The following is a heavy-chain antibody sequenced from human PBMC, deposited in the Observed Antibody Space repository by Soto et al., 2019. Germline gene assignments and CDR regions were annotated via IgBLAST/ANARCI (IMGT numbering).Heavy chain of an antibody. V-gene: IGHV3-23*01. D-gene: IGHD3-3*02. J-gene: IGHJ2*01. Sequence: GALRLSCAVSEFTFTNYAMSWVRQAPGKWLERVSTTSGSGLTTYYADSVKGRFTISRDNSRNTLHLQMNSLRVDDTALYFCAKTLLSTRWY. CDR2: TSGSGLTT. CDR3: AKTLLSTRWY. CDR1: EFTFTNYA.